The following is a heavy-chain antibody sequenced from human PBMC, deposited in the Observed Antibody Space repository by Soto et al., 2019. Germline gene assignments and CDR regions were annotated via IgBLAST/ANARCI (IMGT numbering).Heavy chain of an antibody. J-gene: IGHJ4*02. Sequence: GGSLRLSCAASGFTFSSYGMHWVRQAPGKGLEWVAFIWFDGTNKYYADSVKGRFTISRDNSKNTLYLQMNSLRAEDTAIYYCARDYYDSSGYLIYWGQGTLVTVSS. V-gene: IGHV3-33*01. CDR2: IWFDGTNK. CDR1: GFTFSSYG. D-gene: IGHD3-22*01. CDR3: ARDYYDSSGYLIY.